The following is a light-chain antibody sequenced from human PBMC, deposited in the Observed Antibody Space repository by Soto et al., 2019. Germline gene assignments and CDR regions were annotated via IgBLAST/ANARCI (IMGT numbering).Light chain of an antibody. CDR2: AAS. Sequence: DIQMTQSPSSLSASVGDRVPITCRARQRISSYLNWYQQKPGKAPKLLIYAASSLQSGVPSRFSGSGSGTDFTLTISSLQPEDFATYYCQQSYSTLLTFGGGTKVEIK. J-gene: IGKJ4*01. CDR1: QRISSY. CDR3: QQSYSTLLT. V-gene: IGKV1-39*01.